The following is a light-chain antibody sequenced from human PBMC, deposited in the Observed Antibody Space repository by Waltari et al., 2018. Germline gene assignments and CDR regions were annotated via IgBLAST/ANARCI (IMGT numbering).Light chain of an antibody. CDR1: SAYRNYA. CDR2: VNIDGSH. Sequence: QLVLTQSPSASASLGASVTLTCTLSSAYRNYAIARHQQQPARGPRFLMRVNIDGSHYRGDGIPDRFSGSSSGTERYLTISSLQSEDEAAYYCQAWCTGTVFGGGTKLAVL. CDR3: QAWCTGTV. V-gene: IGLV4-69*01. J-gene: IGLJ2*01.